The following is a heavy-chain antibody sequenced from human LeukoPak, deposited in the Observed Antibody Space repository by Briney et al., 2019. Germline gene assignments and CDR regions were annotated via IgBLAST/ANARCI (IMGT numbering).Heavy chain of an antibody. CDR1: GYTFTSYY. Sequence: GASVKFSCKASGYTFTSYYMHWVRQAPGQGLEWMGWINPNSAGTNYAQKFQGRVTMTRDMSISTAYMELSRLRSDDTAVYYCARTPFGVIIANFDYWSQGTLVTVSS. CDR2: INPNSAGT. D-gene: IGHD3-3*01. V-gene: IGHV1-2*02. J-gene: IGHJ4*02. CDR3: ARTPFGVIIANFDY.